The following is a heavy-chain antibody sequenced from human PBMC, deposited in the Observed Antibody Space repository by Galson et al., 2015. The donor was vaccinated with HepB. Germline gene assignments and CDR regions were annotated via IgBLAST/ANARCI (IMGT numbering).Heavy chain of an antibody. CDR3: TRVAWDAFDI. CDR2: ISSSSSYI. J-gene: IGHJ3*02. Sequence: SLRLSCAASGFAFNTYTMNWVRQAPGKGLEWVSSISSSSSYIYYGDSVKGRLTISRDNAKNSLYLQMNILRADDTAVYYCTRVAWDAFDIWGQGTVVTVSS. CDR1: GFAFNTYT. D-gene: IGHD5-12*01. V-gene: IGHV3-21*01.